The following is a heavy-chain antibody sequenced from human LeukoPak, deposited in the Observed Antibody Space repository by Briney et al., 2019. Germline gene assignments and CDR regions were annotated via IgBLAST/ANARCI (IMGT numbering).Heavy chain of an antibody. CDR1: GGTFSSYA. V-gene: IGHV1-24*01. CDR3: ATDAYGGKWADAFDI. Sequence: ASVKVSCKASGGTFSSYAISWVRQAPGKGLEWMGGFDPEDGETIYAQKFQGRVTMTEDTSTDTAYMELSSLRSEDTAVYYCATDAYGGKWADAFDIWGQGTMVTVSS. CDR2: FDPEDGET. D-gene: IGHD4-23*01. J-gene: IGHJ3*02.